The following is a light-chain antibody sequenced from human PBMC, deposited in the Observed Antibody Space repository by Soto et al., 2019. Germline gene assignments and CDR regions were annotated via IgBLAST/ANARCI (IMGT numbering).Light chain of an antibody. V-gene: IGKV1-5*03. CDR1: QSISSW. CDR3: QQYSGYSWT. J-gene: IGKJ1*01. Sequence: DIQMTQSPSALSASIGDRVTITCRASQSISSWLAWYQQRPGEGPKLLIYKASTLEGGVPSRFSGSGSGTEFTLTINSLQPDDFASYYCQQYSGYSWTFGQGNKVENK. CDR2: KAS.